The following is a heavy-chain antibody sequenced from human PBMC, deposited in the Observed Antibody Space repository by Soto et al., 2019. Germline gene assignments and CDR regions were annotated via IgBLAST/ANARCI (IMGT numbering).Heavy chain of an antibody. Sequence: ASVKVSCKASGGTFSSYAISWVRQAPGQGLEWMGGIIPIFGTANYAQKFQGRVTITADESTSTAYMELSSLRSEDTAVYYCAGTHGYSSSWRADYWGQGTLVTVSS. J-gene: IGHJ4*02. CDR2: IIPIFGTA. CDR3: AGTHGYSSSWRADY. V-gene: IGHV1-69*13. D-gene: IGHD6-13*01. CDR1: GGTFSSYA.